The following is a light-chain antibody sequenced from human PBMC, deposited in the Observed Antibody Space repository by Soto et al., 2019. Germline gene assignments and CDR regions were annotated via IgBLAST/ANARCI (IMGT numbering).Light chain of an antibody. CDR3: QSYDISLSGWV. CDR2: RDS. CDR1: SSNSGARYD. J-gene: IGLJ3*02. V-gene: IGLV1-40*01. Sequence: QSVLTQPPSVSGAPGQTVTISCTGSSSNSGARYDVHWYRQLPGTAPKLLIYRDSNRPSGVPDRFSGSKSGTSASLAITGLQAEDEADYYCQSYDISLSGWVFGGGPKLTVL.